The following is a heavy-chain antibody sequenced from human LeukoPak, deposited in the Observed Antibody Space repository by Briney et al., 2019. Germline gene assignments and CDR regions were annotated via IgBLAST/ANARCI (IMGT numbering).Heavy chain of an antibody. Sequence: PSETLSLTRTVSGGSISSYYWSWLRQPAGKGLEWIGRIYTSGSTNYNPSLTSRVTMSVDTSKNQFSLKLSSVTAADTAVYYCARDYCSSTSCWFDPWGQGTLVTVSS. D-gene: IGHD2-2*01. CDR1: GGSISSYY. J-gene: IGHJ5*02. CDR2: IYTSGST. CDR3: ARDYCSSTSCWFDP. V-gene: IGHV4-4*07.